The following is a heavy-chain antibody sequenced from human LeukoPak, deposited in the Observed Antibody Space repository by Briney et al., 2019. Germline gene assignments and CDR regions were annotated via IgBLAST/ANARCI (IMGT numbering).Heavy chain of an antibody. D-gene: IGHD3-3*01. V-gene: IGHV1-69*13. J-gene: IGHJ5*02. CDR2: IIPIFGTA. CDR1: GGTFSSYA. CDR3: ARNSRPVTIFGVVIPYNWFDP. Sequence: SVKVSCKASGGTFSSYAISWVRQAPGQGLEWMGGIIPIFGTANYAQKFRGRVTITADESTSTAYMELSSLRSEDTAVYYCARNSRPVTIFGVVIPYNWFDPWGQGTLVTVSS.